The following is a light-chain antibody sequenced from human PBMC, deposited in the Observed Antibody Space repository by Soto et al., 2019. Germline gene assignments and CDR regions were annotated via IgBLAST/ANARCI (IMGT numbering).Light chain of an antibody. CDR2: DVN. CDR3: SSYTGSSTFV. V-gene: IGLV2-14*01. Sequence: ALTQPASVSGSPGQSITISCTGTSSDVGGYDYVSWYQQLPGKAPKLLIYDVNNRPSGVSHRFSGSKSGNTASLTISGLQAEDEADYYCSSYTGSSTFVFGTGTKVTVL. CDR1: SSDVGGYDY. J-gene: IGLJ1*01.